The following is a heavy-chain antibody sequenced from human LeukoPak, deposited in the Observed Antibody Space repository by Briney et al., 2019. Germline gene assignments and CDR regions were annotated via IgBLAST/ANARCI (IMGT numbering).Heavy chain of an antibody. V-gene: IGHV3-53*01. CDR2: IYSGGST. CDR1: GFTVSSNY. J-gene: IGHJ4*02. Sequence: HPGGSLRLSCAASGFTVSSNYMSWVRQAPGKGLEWVSVIYSGGSTYYADSVKGRFTISRDNSKNTLYLQMNSLRAEDTAVYYCAKDISGYSSSWDFDYWGQGTLVTVSS. D-gene: IGHD6-13*01. CDR3: AKDISGYSSSWDFDY.